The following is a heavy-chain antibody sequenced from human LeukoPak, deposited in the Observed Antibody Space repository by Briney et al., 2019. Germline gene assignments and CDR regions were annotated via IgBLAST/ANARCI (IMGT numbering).Heavy chain of an antibody. CDR3: ARVRGRDCSSTSCYLDY. Sequence: GASVKVSCKASGYTFTSYGISWVRQAPGQGLEWMGWISAYNGNTNYAQKLQGRVTMTTDTSTSTAYMELRSLRSDDTAVYYCARVRGRDCSSTSCYLDYWGQGTLVTVSS. CDR2: ISAYNGNT. D-gene: IGHD2-2*01. V-gene: IGHV1-18*01. J-gene: IGHJ4*02. CDR1: GYTFTSYG.